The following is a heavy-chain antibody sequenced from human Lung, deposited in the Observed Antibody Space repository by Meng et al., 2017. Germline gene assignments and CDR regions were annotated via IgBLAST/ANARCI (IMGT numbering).Heavy chain of an antibody. Sequence: QVQLQESGPGLVKPSWTLSLTCAVSVGSISSNNWWSWVRQTPGRGLEWIGEVYHSGSTNYNPSLKSRVIISVNNSKNQFSLKLTSVTAADTAVYYCARDDSGYADFDSWGQGTLVTVSS. CDR2: VYHSGST. CDR1: VGSISSNNW. CDR3: ARDDSGYADFDS. V-gene: IGHV4-4*02. D-gene: IGHD3-22*01. J-gene: IGHJ4*02.